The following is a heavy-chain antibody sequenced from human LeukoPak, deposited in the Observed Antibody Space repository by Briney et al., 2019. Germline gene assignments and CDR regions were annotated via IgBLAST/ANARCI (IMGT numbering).Heavy chain of an antibody. CDR3: AGAHDNHDSSGYSYDY. D-gene: IGHD3-22*01. CDR1: GFTFSSYW. CDR2: INTEGTTT. V-gene: IGHV3-74*01. J-gene: IGHJ4*02. Sequence: GGSLRLSCAASGFTFSSYWMHWVRQAPGKGLVWVSRINTEGTTTNYADSVKGRFTISRDNAKSTLYLQMNSLRAEDTALYYCAGAHDNHDSSGYSYDYWGQGTLVTVSS.